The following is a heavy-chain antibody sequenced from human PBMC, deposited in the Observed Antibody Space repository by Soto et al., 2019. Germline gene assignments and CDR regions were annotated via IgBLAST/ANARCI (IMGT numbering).Heavy chain of an antibody. CDR3: GTLAAYFRAGRDFDF. D-gene: IGHD3-10*01. CDR1: GYTLTELS. Sequence: QVPVVQSGAEVKKPGASVKVSCKVSGYTLTELSMHWVRQAPGKGLEWMGGLDPEGGETVYAQKFQGRVTMTDDTSTHTAYLELRNLRSDDTAVYYSGTLAAYFRAGRDFDFWGQGNLITVSS. J-gene: IGHJ4*02. V-gene: IGHV1-24*01. CDR2: LDPEGGET.